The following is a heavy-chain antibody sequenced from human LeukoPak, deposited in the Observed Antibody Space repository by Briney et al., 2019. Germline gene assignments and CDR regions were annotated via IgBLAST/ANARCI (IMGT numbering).Heavy chain of an antibody. CDR2: ISGSGGST. CDR1: GFTFSSYA. J-gene: IGHJ4*02. Sequence: GGSLRLSCAASGFTFSSYAMSWVRQAPGKGLEWVSAISGSGGSTYYADSVKGRFTISRDNSKNTLYLRMNSLRAEDTAVYYCAKDPRYCSSNSCYNWGQGTLVTVSS. D-gene: IGHD2-2*02. V-gene: IGHV3-23*01. CDR3: AKDPRYCSSNSCYN.